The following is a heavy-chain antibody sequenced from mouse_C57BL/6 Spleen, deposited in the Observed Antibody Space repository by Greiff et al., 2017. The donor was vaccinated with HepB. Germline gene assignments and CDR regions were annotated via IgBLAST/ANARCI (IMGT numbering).Heavy chain of an antibody. Sequence: EVKLQESGPGLVKPSQSLSLTCSVTGYSITSGYYWNWIRQFPGNKLEWMGYISYDGSNNYNPSLKNRISITRDTSKNQFFLKLNSVTTEDTATYYCARGVYYEGYFDVWGTGTTVTVSS. V-gene: IGHV3-6*01. CDR1: GYSITSGYY. D-gene: IGHD1-1*01. CDR3: ARGVYYEGYFDV. J-gene: IGHJ1*03. CDR2: ISYDGSN.